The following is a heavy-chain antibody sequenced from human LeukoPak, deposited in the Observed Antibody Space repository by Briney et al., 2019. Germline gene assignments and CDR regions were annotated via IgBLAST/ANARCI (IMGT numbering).Heavy chain of an antibody. CDR3: ARAGAGDCWFDP. V-gene: IGHV3-7*01. Sequence: RAGGSLRLSCAASGFTFSSYWMTWVRQAPGKGLEWVANIKQDGSEKYYVDSVKGRFTISRDNAKNSLYLQMNSLRVEDTAVYYCARAGAGDCWFDPWGQGTLVTVSS. CDR1: GFTFSSYW. D-gene: IGHD2-21*02. J-gene: IGHJ5*02. CDR2: IKQDGSEK.